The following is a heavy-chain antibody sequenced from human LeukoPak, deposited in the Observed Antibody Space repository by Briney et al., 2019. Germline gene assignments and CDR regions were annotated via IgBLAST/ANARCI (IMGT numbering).Heavy chain of an antibody. D-gene: IGHD1-26*01. CDR2: IYHSGST. V-gene: IGHV4-38-2*02. CDR1: GYSISSGYY. J-gene: IGHJ4*02. CDR3: ARGVGFDY. Sequence: PSETLSLTCTVSGYSISSGYYWGWIRQPPGKGLEWIGNIYHSGSTYYNPSLKSRVTISVDTSKNQFSLKLSSVTAADTAVYYCARGVGFDYWGQGTLVTVSS.